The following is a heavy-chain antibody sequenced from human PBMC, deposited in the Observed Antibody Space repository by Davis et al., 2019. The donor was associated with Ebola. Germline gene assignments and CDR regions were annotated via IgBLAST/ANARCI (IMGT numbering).Heavy chain of an antibody. Sequence: MPSETLSLTCTVSGGSISSYYWSWIRQPPGKGLEWIGSIYYSGSTYYNPSLKSRVTISVDTSKNQFSLKLSSVTAADTAVYYCARLVALYDNSGYAYLDYWGQGILVTVSS. D-gene: IGHD3-22*01. CDR3: ARLVALYDNSGYAYLDY. CDR1: GGSISSYY. J-gene: IGHJ4*02. V-gene: IGHV4-39*01. CDR2: IYYSGST.